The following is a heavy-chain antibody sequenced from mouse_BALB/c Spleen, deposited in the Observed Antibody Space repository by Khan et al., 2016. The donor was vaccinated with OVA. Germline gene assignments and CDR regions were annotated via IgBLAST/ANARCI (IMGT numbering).Heavy chain of an antibody. V-gene: IGHV3-8*02. CDR2: TSYSGNS. Sequence: EVQLQESGPSLVKPSQTLSLTCSVTGDSITSGYWYWIRKFSGHKPEYMGYTSYSGNSYYNPSLNSRLSYTRDTSKHQYYLQLTSLTTEDTATVCCAYGLRGFAYWGQGTLVTVSA. CDR3: AYGLRGFAY. J-gene: IGHJ3*01. D-gene: IGHD1-1*01. CDR1: GDSITSGY.